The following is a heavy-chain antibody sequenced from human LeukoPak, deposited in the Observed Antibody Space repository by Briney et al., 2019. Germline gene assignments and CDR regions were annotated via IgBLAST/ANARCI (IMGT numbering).Heavy chain of an antibody. CDR1: GGSISSSSYY. J-gene: IGHJ4*02. CDR3: ASRYCSGGSCTFDY. D-gene: IGHD2-15*01. V-gene: IGHV4-39*01. Sequence: SETLSLTRTVSGGSISSSSYYWGWIRQPPGKGLEWIGSIYYSGSTYYNPSLKSRVTISVDTSKNQFSLKLSSVTAADTAVYYCASRYCSGGSCTFDYWGQGILVTVSS. CDR2: IYYSGST.